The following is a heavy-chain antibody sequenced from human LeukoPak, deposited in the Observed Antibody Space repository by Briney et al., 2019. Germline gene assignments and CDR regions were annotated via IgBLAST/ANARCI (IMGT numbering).Heavy chain of an antibody. D-gene: IGHD3-3*01. Sequence: PGGSLRFSCAASGFTFSSFTMNWVRQAPGKGLEWVSYISSSSNTLYYADSVKGRFTISRDNAKSSLYLQMNSLRAEDTAVYYCARDSTYYDFWSDYLGAPMDVWGKGTTVTVSS. CDR3: ARDSTYYDFWSDYLGAPMDV. J-gene: IGHJ6*04. V-gene: IGHV3-48*01. CDR2: ISSSSNTL. CDR1: GFTFSSFT.